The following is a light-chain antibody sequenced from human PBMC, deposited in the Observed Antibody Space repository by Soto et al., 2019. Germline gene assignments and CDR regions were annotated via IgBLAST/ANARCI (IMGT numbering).Light chain of an antibody. Sequence: DIQMTQSPSTLSASVRDRVTITCRASQSISSWLAWYQQKPGKAPNLLIYKASSLESGVPSRFSGSGSGTEFTLTINSLQPDDFATYYCQQYNTYPITFGQGTRLDIK. J-gene: IGKJ5*01. CDR2: KAS. CDR1: QSISSW. V-gene: IGKV1-5*03. CDR3: QQYNTYPIT.